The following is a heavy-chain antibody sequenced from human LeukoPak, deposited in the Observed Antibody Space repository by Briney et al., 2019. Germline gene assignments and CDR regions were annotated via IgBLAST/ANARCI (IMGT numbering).Heavy chain of an antibody. V-gene: IGHV4-59*01. J-gene: IGHJ4*02. Sequence: SETLSLTCTVSGGSISSYYWSWIRQPPGKGLEWIGYIYYSGSTNYNPSLKSRVTISVDTSKNQFSLKLSSVTAADTAVYYCAKSAPVHSGSYYEVDYWGQGTLVTVSS. CDR3: AKSAPVHSGSYYEVDY. CDR2: IYYSGST. CDR1: GGSISSYY. D-gene: IGHD1-26*01.